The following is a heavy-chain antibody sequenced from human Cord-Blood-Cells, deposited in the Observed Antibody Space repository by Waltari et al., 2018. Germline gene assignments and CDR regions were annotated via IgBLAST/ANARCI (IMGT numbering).Heavy chain of an antibody. CDR2: IYYSGSN. CDR3: ARGSSYYYDSSGYYYFDY. J-gene: IGHJ4*02. D-gene: IGHD3-22*01. V-gene: IGHV4-59*11. Sequence: QVQLQESGPGLVKPSETLSLTCTVSGGSISSHYWSWIRQPPGKGLEWIGYIYYSGSNNYNPSLKSRVTISVDTSKNQFSLKLSSVTAADTAVYYSARGSSYYYDSSGYYYFDYWGQGTLVTVSS. CDR1: GGSISSHY.